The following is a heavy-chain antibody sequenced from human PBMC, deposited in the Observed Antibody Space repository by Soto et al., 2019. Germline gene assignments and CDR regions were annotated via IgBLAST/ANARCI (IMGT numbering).Heavy chain of an antibody. CDR1: GYTFTSYY. Sequence: ASVKVSCKASGYTFTSYYMHWVRQAPGQGLEWMGIINPSGGSTSYADSVKGRFTISRDNSKNTLYLQMNSLRAEDTAVYYCAKEMLWFGELFTLPDCWGQGTLVTVSS. D-gene: IGHD3-10*01. CDR3: AKEMLWFGELFTLPDC. CDR2: INPSGGST. V-gene: IGHV1-46*04. J-gene: IGHJ4*02.